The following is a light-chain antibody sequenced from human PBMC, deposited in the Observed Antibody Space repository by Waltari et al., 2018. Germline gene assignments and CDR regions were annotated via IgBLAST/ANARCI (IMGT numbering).Light chain of an antibody. CDR1: QSVSSSY. CDR3: QQYGSSPWT. J-gene: IGKJ1*01. CDR2: GAS. Sequence: EIVLTQSPGTLSLSPGERATSSCKASQSVSSSYLAWYQPKPGQAPRLLIYGASSRATGIPDRFSGSGSGTDFTLTISRLEPEDFAVYYCQQYGSSPWTFGQGTKVEIK. V-gene: IGKV3-20*01.